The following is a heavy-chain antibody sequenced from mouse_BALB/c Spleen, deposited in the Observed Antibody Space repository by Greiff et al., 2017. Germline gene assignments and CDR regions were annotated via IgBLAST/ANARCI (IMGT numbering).Heavy chain of an antibody. CDR3: ARKKYGNYGYFDY. Sequence: VKLVESGPGLVAPSQSLSITCTVSGFSLTSYGVHWVRQPPGKGLEWLGVIWAGGSTNYNSALMSRLSISKDNSKSQVFLKMNSLQTDDTAMYYCARKKYGNYGYFDYWGQGTTLTVSS. D-gene: IGHD2-10*02. CDR1: GFSLTSYG. V-gene: IGHV2-9*02. CDR2: IWAGGST. J-gene: IGHJ2*01.